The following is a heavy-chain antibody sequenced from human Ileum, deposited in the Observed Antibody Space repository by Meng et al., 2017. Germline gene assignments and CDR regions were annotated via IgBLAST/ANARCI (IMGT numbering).Heavy chain of an antibody. J-gene: IGHJ4*02. CDR3: ARIGFCSGRSCYGFFDY. D-gene: IGHD2-15*01. Sequence: QVQLQESGPGLANPSQTLSLTCTVSGDSISSGGYYWTWIRQHPGKGLEWIGYIYSSGGTYYTPSLKSLVTISLDTSKNQFSLRLSSVTAADTAVYYCARIGFCSGRSCYGFFDYWGQGTLVTVSS. V-gene: IGHV4-31*01. CDR1: GDSISSGGYY. CDR2: IYSSGGT.